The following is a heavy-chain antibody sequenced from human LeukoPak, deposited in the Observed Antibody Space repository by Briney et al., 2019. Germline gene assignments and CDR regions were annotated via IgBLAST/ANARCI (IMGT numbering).Heavy chain of an antibody. D-gene: IGHD2-2*01. Sequence: PGGSLRLSCAASGFTFSSYWMSWVRQAPGKGLEWVANIKQDGSEKYYVESVKGRFTISRDNAKNSLYLKMNSLRAEDTAVYYCARRVVVPAAPYYFDYGGQGTLVSVS. CDR2: IKQDGSEK. CDR1: GFTFSSYW. V-gene: IGHV3-7*01. J-gene: IGHJ4*02. CDR3: ARRVVVPAAPYYFDY.